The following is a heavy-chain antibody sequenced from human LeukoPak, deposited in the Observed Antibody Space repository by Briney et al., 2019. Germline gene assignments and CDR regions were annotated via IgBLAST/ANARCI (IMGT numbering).Heavy chain of an antibody. Sequence: GGSLRLSCVASGFTFSNSVMTWVRQAPGKGLEWVSSILGTDDYTYFANSVKGRFTISRDNSKNTLYLQMNSLRAGDTAIYYCARGSKGTYDYWGQGTLVTVSS. CDR2: ILGTDDYT. CDR1: GFTFSNSV. CDR3: ARGSKGTYDY. J-gene: IGHJ4*02. V-gene: IGHV3-23*01.